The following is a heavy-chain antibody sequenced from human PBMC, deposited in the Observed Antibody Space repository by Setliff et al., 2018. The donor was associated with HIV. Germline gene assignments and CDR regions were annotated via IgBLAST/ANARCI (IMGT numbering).Heavy chain of an antibody. V-gene: IGHV4-39*01. CDR3: ARTRGYTYGYIDS. J-gene: IGHJ4*02. D-gene: IGHD5-18*01. Sequence: SETLSLTCTVSGDSTSSSSSYWGWIRQPPGKGLEWIGSIYYSGSTYYNPSLKSRVTISVDTSNNQFSLKLNSVTAADTAVYYCARTRGYTYGYIDSWAQGTLVTVSS. CDR2: IYYSGST. CDR1: GDSTSSSSSY.